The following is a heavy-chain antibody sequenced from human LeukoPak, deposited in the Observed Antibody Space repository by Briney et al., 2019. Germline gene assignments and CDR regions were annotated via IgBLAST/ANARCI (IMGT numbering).Heavy chain of an antibody. CDR2: LSHTSGSE. D-gene: IGHD1-1*01. Sequence: GGSLRLSCTASGFTFSYYDMNWVRQAPGKGLEWISYLSHTSGSEYFADSVRGRFTVSRDNAQNSFYLQMDSLRVEDTAVYYCARDWGNHWKGDAFDIWGQGTMVTVSS. V-gene: IGHV3-48*01. CDR1: GFTFSYYD. CDR3: ARDWGNHWKGDAFDI. J-gene: IGHJ3*02.